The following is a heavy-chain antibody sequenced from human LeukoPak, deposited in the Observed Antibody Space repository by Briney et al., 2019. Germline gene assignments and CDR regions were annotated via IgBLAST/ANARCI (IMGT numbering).Heavy chain of an antibody. J-gene: IGHJ2*01. Sequence: QSGGSLRLSCAASGFTFSNYWMSWVRQAPGKGLVWVSRIKSDGSSTTYADSVKGRFTISRDNAKNTLYLQMDSLRAEDTAVYYCARDQTYGDYWYFDLWGRGTLVTVSS. CDR2: IKSDGSST. D-gene: IGHD4-17*01. CDR1: GFTFSNYW. CDR3: ARDQTYGDYWYFDL. V-gene: IGHV3-74*01.